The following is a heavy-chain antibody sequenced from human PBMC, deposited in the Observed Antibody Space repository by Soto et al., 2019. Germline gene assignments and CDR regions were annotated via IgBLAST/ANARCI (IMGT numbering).Heavy chain of an antibody. Sequence: EVQLVESGGGLVKPGGSLRLSCAASGFTFTSYSMNWVRQAPGKGLEWVSSISNTNDYIYYADSVKGRFTISRDNAKNSLYLQMNSLRVEDTAVYYCARDMLSYSSAWYVPFDYWGQGSLVTVSS. CDR2: ISNTNDYI. D-gene: IGHD6-19*01. V-gene: IGHV3-21*06. CDR3: ARDMLSYSSAWYVPFDY. J-gene: IGHJ4*02. CDR1: GFTFTSYS.